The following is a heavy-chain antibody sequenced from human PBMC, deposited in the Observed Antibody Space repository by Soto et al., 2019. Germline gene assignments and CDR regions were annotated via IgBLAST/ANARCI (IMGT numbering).Heavy chain of an antibody. CDR1: GFTFSTYS. V-gene: IGHV3-48*01. J-gene: IGHJ6*02. CDR3: TRDHGYGYGRGV. D-gene: IGHD5-12*01. CDR2: ITKSSRTI. Sequence: EVQLVESGGGLVQPGVSLRLSCAASGFTFSTYSMNWVRQAPGKGLEWISYITKSSRTIYYADSVKGRFTISRDNAKNSLYLQMNSLRAEDTAVYYCTRDHGYGYGRGVWGQGTTVTVSS.